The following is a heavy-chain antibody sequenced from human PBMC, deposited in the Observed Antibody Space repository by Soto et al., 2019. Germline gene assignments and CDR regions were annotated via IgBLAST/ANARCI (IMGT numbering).Heavy chain of an antibody. V-gene: IGHV1-69*13. D-gene: IGHD3-3*02. J-gene: IGHJ4*02. Sequence: GASVKVSCKASGDTFSTYSISWVRQAPGQGLEWMGGIVPVFRTANYAQKFQGRVTISADESTSTAYMEVSSLRSEGTAMYYCPTGKNRINPLNRPRQASHYWGQATLVTVSS. CDR1: GDTFSTYS. CDR2: IVPVFRTA. CDR3: PTGKNRINPLNRPRQASHY.